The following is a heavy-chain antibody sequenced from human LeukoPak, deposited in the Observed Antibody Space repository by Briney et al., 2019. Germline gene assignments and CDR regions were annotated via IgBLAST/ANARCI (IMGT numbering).Heavy chain of an antibody. D-gene: IGHD5-18*01. CDR2: NIPIFGTA. J-gene: IGHJ4*02. V-gene: IGHV1-69*05. CDR3: ARDRGYSYGYFDY. CDR1: GGTFSSYA. Sequence: SVKVSCKASGGTFSSYAISWVRQAPGQGLEWMGGNIPIFGTANYAQKFQGRVTITTDESTSTAYMELSSLRSEDTAVYYCARDRGYSYGYFDYWGQGTLVTVSS.